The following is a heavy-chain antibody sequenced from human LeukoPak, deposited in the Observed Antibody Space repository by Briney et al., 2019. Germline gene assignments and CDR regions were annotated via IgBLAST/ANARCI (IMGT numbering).Heavy chain of an antibody. CDR2: INTDGTVT. CDR3: ASKQWLAPPPDS. Sequence: PGGSLRLSCAPSGFTFRKYWMVWVRQAPGKGLESVSRINTDGTVTTYADSVKGRVTVSRDNADNTMFLQMNSVRDEDTAVYYCASKQWLAPPPDSWGQGTPVTVSS. J-gene: IGHJ4*02. V-gene: IGHV3-74*01. D-gene: IGHD6-19*01. CDR1: GFTFRKYW.